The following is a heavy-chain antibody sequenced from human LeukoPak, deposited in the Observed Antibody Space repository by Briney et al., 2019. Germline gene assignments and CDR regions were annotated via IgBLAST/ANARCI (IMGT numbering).Heavy chain of an antibody. CDR3: ARDQIVVAGNWFDP. J-gene: IGHJ5*02. V-gene: IGHV4-59*01. CDR2: IYYSGNT. Sequence: SETLSLTCTFSGDSITGYYWSWIRQPPGKGLEWIGDIYYSGNTNYNPSLKSRVTISIDTSKNQFSLNLRSVTTADTAVYYCARDQIVVAGNWFDPWGQGTLVTVSS. CDR1: GDSITGYY. D-gene: IGHD1-26*01.